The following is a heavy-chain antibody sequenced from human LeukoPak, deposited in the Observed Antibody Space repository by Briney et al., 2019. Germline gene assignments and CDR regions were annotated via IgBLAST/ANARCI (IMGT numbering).Heavy chain of an antibody. V-gene: IGHV3-23*01. J-gene: IGHJ4*02. D-gene: IGHD2-2*01. Sequence: GGSLTLSCAASGFTFSSYAMSWVRQAPGKGLEWVSAISGSGGSTYYADSVKGRFTISRDNSKNTLYLQMNSLRAEDTAVFYCAKATVVVARPDYWGQGTLVTVSS. CDR1: GFTFSSYA. CDR3: AKATVVVARPDY. CDR2: ISGSGGST.